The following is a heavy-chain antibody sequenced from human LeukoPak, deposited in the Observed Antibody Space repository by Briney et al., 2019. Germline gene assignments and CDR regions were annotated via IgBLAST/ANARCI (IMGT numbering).Heavy chain of an antibody. J-gene: IGHJ6*04. D-gene: IGHD3-10*02. CDR1: GFTLSSYS. CDR2: ISTSSSYI. Sequence: GGSLRLSCAASGFTLSSYSMNWVRQAPGKGLEWVSFISTSSSYIYYADSVKGRFTISRDNAKNSLYLQMNSLRAEDTAVYYCAELGITMIGGVWGKGTTVTISS. CDR3: AELGITMIGGV. V-gene: IGHV3-21*01.